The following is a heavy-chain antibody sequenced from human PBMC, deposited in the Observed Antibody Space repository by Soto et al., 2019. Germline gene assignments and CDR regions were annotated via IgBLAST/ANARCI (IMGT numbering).Heavy chain of an antibody. CDR3: ARDQYRSSWYGPDYNGMDV. CDR1: GFTFSSYV. D-gene: IGHD6-13*01. V-gene: IGHV3-33*01. Sequence: PGGSRRRSWAASGFTFSSYVMHWVRQAPGKGLEWVAVIWYDGSNKYYADSVKGRFTISRDYSKNTLYLQMNSLRAEDTAVYYCARDQYRSSWYGPDYNGMDVWGQGTTVTVSS. J-gene: IGHJ6*02. CDR2: IWYDGSNK.